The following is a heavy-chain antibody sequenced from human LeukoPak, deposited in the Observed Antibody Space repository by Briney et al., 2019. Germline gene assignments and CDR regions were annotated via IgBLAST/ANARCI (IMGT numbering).Heavy chain of an antibody. CDR3: ARDRVGQLTKPLGY. CDR1: GYTFTSYG. Sequence: ASVKVSCKASGYTFTSYGITWVRQAPGQGLEWMGWISAYNGNTNYAQKLQGRVTMTTDTSTSTAYMELRSLRSDDTAVYYCARDRVGQLTKPLGYWGQGTLVTVSS. CDR2: ISAYNGNT. V-gene: IGHV1-18*01. J-gene: IGHJ4*02. D-gene: IGHD3-16*01.